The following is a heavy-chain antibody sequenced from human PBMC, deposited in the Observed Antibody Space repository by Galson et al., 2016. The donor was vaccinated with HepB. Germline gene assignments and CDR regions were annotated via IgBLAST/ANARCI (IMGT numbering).Heavy chain of an antibody. CDR1: GGSISRFS. J-gene: IGHJ5*02. V-gene: IGHV4-59*12. CDR3: ARESSSSLLQLSSGLIGDCWRDP. CDR2: IHYRGTS. Sequence: SETLSLTCTISGGSISRFSWSWIRQPPGKGLEWIGSIHYRGTSTYNASLRGRVAISIDSSKRHFSLKVNSVTAADTAVYYCARESSSSLLQLSSGLIGDCWRDPWGQGILVTVSS. D-gene: IGHD2-21*01.